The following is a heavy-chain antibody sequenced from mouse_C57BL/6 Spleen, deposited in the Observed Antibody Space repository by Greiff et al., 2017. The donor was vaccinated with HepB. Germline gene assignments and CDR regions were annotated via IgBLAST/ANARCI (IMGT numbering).Heavy chain of an antibody. CDR3: TTCLSSGYRLAN. D-gene: IGHD3-2*02. CDR2: IDPEDGDT. J-gene: IGHJ3*01. CDR1: GFNIKDYY. Sequence: EVQLQQSGAELVRPGASVKLSCTASGFNIKDYYMHWVKQRPEQGLEWIGRIDPEDGDTEYAPKFQGKATMTADTSSNTAYLQLSSLTSEDTAVSYCTTCLSSGYRLANWGQGTLGTDSA. V-gene: IGHV14-1*01.